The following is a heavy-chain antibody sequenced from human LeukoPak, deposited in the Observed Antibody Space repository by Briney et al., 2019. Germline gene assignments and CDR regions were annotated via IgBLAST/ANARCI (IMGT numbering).Heavy chain of an antibody. Sequence: SETLSLTCTVSGGSISSSSYYWSWIRQPAGKGLEWIGRIYTSGSTNYNPSLKSRVTMSVDTSKNQFSLKLSSVTAADTAVYYCARTSRDGYNRAYYFDYWGQGTLVTVSS. CDR2: IYTSGST. CDR1: GGSISSSSYY. J-gene: IGHJ4*02. CDR3: ARTSRDGYNRAYYFDY. D-gene: IGHD5-24*01. V-gene: IGHV4-61*02.